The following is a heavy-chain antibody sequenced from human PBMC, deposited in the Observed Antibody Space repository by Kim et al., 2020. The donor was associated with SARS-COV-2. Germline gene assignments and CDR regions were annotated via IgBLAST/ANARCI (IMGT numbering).Heavy chain of an antibody. CDR2: TYHSGSS. CDR1: GGSISSDEDY. D-gene: IGHD3-10*01. V-gene: IGHV4-30-4*01. J-gene: IGHJ4*02. Sequence: SETLSLTCTVSGGSISSDEDYWSWIRQPPGMGLEWIGYTYHSGSSFYKSPFRSRLTMSVDPSKRQFSLRLTSVTATDTATYYCARGTYSGSGSYFLDYWGQGALVTVSS. CDR3: ARGTYSGSGSYFLDY.